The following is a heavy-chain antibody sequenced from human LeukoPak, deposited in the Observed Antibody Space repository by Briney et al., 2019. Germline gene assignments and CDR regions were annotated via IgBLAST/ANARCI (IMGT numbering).Heavy chain of an antibody. CDR1: GGSISSYY. V-gene: IGHV4-59*01. Sequence: NPSETLSLTCTVSGGSISSYYWSWIRQPPGKGLEWIGYIYYSGSTNYNPSLKSRVTISVDTSKNQFSLKLSSVTAADTAVYYCARAGVLRYFDWGQGTLVTVSS. J-gene: IGHJ4*02. D-gene: IGHD3-9*01. CDR2: IYYSGST. CDR3: ARAGVLRYFD.